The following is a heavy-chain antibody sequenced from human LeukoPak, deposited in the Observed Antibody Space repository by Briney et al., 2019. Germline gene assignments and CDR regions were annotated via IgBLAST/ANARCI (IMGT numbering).Heavy chain of an antibody. CDR2: ISYDGNNK. D-gene: IGHD5-18*01. J-gene: IGHJ4*02. CDR3: ARRLSRYSYGFLPDY. V-gene: IGHV3-30*03. CDR1: GFTFSSSG. Sequence: PGGSLRLSCAASGFTFSSSGMHWVRQAPGKGLEWVAVISYDGNNKHYADSVKGRFTISRDNSKNTLYLQMNGLRAEDTAVYYCARRLSRYSYGFLPDYWGQGTLVTVSS.